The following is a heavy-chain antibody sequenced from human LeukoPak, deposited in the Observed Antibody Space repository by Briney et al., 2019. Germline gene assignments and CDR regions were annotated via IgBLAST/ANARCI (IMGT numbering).Heavy chain of an antibody. D-gene: IGHD4-17*01. Sequence: SETLSLTCAVYGGSFSGYYWSWIRQPPGKGLEWIGEINHSGSTNYNPSLKSRVTMSVDTSKNQFSLKLSSVTAADTAVYYCARLVTTPSYYYGMDVWGQGTTVTVSS. CDR1: GGSFSGYY. CDR3: ARLVTTPSYYYGMDV. J-gene: IGHJ6*02. CDR2: INHSGST. V-gene: IGHV4-34*01.